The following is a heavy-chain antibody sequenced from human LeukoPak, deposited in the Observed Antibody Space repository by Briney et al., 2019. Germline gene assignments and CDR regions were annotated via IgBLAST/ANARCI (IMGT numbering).Heavy chain of an antibody. CDR1: GLTFGKYC. Sequence: RPGGSLTLPCAPSGLTFGKYCMECVRHVAGGGLEWVCCINWKGGSICYADSTTGRFTISRDNAKHSLYLQMSSLRAEDTALYHCVTAPYDFWSGYYMCWGRGALVVVHS. D-gene: IGHD3-3*01. CDR3: VTAPYDFWSGYYMC. CDR2: INWKGGSI. J-gene: IGHJ4*02. V-gene: IGHV3-20*01.